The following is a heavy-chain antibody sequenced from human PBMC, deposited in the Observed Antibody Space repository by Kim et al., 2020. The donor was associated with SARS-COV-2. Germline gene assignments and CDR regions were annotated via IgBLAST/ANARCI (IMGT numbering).Heavy chain of an antibody. CDR3: ARAWQKYGMDV. J-gene: IGHJ6*02. CDR1: GGSFSGYY. CDR2: INHSGST. Sequence: SETLSLTCAVYGGSFSGYYWSWIRQPPGKGLEWIGEINHSGSTNYNPSLKSRVTISVDTSKNQFSLKLSSVTAADTAVYYCARAWQKYGMDVWGQGTTVTVSS. V-gene: IGHV4-34*01.